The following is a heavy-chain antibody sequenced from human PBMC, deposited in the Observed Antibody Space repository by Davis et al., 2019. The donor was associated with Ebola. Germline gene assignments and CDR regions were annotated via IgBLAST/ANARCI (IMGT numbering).Heavy chain of an antibody. D-gene: IGHD4-17*01. CDR3: ARGATVTTYYFDY. CDR2: IYTSGST. CDR1: GYSISSGYY. Sequence: SETLSLTCTVSGYSISSGYYWGWIRQPAGKGLEWVGRIYTSGSTNYNPSLKSRVTMSVDTSKNQFSLKLSSVTAADTAVYYCARGATVTTYYFDYWGQGTLVTVSS. J-gene: IGHJ4*02. V-gene: IGHV4-4*07.